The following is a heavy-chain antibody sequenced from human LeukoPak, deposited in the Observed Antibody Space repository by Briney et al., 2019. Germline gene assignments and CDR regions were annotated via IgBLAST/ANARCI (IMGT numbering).Heavy chain of an antibody. J-gene: IGHJ3*02. CDR2: ISYDGSNK. D-gene: IGHD3-9*01. CDR3: AKDLSDILTSAFDI. CDR1: GFTFSSYG. Sequence: PGGSLRLSCAASGFTFSSYGMHWVRQAPGKGLEWVAVISYDGSNKYYADSVKGRFTISRDNSKNTPYLQMNSLRAEDTAVYYCAKDLSDILTSAFDIWGQGTMVTVSS. V-gene: IGHV3-30*18.